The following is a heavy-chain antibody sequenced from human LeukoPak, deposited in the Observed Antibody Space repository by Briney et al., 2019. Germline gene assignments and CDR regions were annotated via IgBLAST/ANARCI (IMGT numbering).Heavy chain of an antibody. CDR1: RDTFSAYT. CDR2: INPLLDVE. CDR3: ARVSATTEGIDY. V-gene: IGHV1-69*02. J-gene: IGHJ4*02. Sequence: SVKVSCKTSRDTFSAYTIAWVRQDPGQGLERMGRINPLLDVEDYAEKFQGRVTMTADRSTKTAYMELRNLKSEDTAVYYCARVSATTEGIDYWGQGTLVTVSS. D-gene: IGHD4-17*01.